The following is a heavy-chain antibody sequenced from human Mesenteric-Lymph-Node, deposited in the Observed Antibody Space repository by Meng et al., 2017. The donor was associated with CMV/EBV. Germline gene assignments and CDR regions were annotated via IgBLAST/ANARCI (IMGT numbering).Heavy chain of an antibody. CDR1: GDSVSSNSAA. CDR2: TYYRSKWYN. J-gene: IGHJ4*02. CDR3: ARDRWAAGPFDY. V-gene: IGHV6-1*01. D-gene: IGHD6-13*01. Sequence: SGDSVSSNSAAWNWIRQSPSRGLEWLGRTYYRSKWYNDYAVSVKSRITINPDTSKNQFSLQLDSVTPEDTAVYYCARDRWAAGPFDYWGQGTLVTVSS.